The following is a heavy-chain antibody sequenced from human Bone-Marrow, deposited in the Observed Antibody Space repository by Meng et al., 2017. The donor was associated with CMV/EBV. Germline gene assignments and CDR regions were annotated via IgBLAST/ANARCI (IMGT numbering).Heavy chain of an antibody. D-gene: IGHD3-3*01. J-gene: IGHJ2*01. V-gene: IGHV3-20*04. Sequence: GESLKISCAASGFTFDDYGMSWVRQAPGKGLEWVSGINWNGGSTGYADSVKGRFTISRDNAKNSLYLQMNSLRAEDTALYYCARDPTPRFDFWSGYSPSYFDLWGRGTLVTVSS. CDR1: GFTFDDYG. CDR3: ARDPTPRFDFWSGYSPSYFDL. CDR2: INWNGGST.